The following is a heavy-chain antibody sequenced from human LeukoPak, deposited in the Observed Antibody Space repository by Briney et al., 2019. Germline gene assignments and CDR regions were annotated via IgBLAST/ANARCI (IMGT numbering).Heavy chain of an antibody. CDR1: GGSISSRSYY. CDR3: ASFYCSGGSCYQYYYYYYMDV. CDR2: IYYSGST. V-gene: IGHV4-39*01. Sequence: SETLSLTCNVSGGSISSRSYYWGWIRQPPGKGLEWIGIIYYSGSTYSNPSLRSRVTITVDTSKNQFSLKLSSVTAADTAVYYCASFYCSGGSCYQYYYYYYMDVWGKGTTVTISS. D-gene: IGHD2-15*01. J-gene: IGHJ6*03.